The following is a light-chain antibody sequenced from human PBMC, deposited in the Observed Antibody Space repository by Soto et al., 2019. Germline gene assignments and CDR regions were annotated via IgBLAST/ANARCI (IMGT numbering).Light chain of an antibody. CDR2: AAS. J-gene: IGKJ4*01. CDR1: QNIDNY. CDR3: QQSYTIPLI. Sequence: DMQMTQSPSSLSASVGDRVTITCRASQNIDNYLNWYQQKPGEAPKLLISAASNLQTGVPSRFSGSRSGIDFSLTISGLQTEDFATYFCQQSYTIPLIFGGGTKVDIK. V-gene: IGKV1-39*01.